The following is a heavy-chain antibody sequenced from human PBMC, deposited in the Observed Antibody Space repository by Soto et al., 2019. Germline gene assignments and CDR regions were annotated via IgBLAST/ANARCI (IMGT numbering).Heavy chain of an antibody. Sequence: QVQLQESGPGLVKPSETLSLTCTVSGGSISSYYWCWIRQPPGKGLEWVGYFYYSGITNYNPSLKSRLTIPVDTSKNQFSLKLSSVTAADPAVYYCARRYGGTFDYWGQGTLVPVSS. CDR1: GGSISSYY. CDR2: FYYSGIT. CDR3: ARRYGGTFDY. D-gene: IGHD2-15*01. V-gene: IGHV4-59*08. J-gene: IGHJ4*02.